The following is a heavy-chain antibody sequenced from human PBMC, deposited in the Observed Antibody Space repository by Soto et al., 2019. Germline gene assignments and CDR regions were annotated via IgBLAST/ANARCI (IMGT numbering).Heavy chain of an antibody. V-gene: IGHV1-69*01. D-gene: IGHD6-13*01. J-gene: IGHJ5*02. CDR3: ARAAIHGSILYFWFDP. CDR1: GGTFSRHA. CDR2: IIPLFGTT. Sequence: QVQLVQSGSEVKMPGSSVKVSCKTSGGTFSRHAINWVRQAPGQGLEWMGGIIPLFGTTNYAQKFKGRVTISADESTSTAYMELSSLTSEDAAVYYCARAAIHGSILYFWFDPWGQGTLVTVSS.